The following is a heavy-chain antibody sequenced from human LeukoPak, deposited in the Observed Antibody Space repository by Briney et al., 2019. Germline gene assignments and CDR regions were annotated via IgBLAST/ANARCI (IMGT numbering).Heavy chain of an antibody. J-gene: IGHJ5*02. Sequence: SETLSLTCTLSGGSISTYYWSWIRQPPGKGLEWIGYIYHSGSTNYNPSLKSRVTISVDTSKNQFSLKLSSVTAADTAVYYCARAGHDFWSGYYWTYNWFDPWGQGTLVTVSS. CDR3: ARAGHDFWSGYYWTYNWFDP. D-gene: IGHD3-3*01. V-gene: IGHV4-59*01. CDR1: GGSISTYY. CDR2: IYHSGST.